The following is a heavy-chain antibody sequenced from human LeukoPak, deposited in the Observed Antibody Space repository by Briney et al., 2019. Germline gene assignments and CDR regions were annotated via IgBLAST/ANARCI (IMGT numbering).Heavy chain of an antibody. V-gene: IGHV1-69*05. Sequence: SVKVSCKASGGNFRTYPISWVRQAPGQGLEWMGGLTQFFRRTNYTQKFQGRLTITTDESSSTAYMELSDLRFDDTAVYYCATSESGRSWDWFAPWGQGTLVTVSS. D-gene: IGHD3-10*01. CDR1: GGNFRTYP. CDR2: LTQFFRRT. J-gene: IGHJ5*02. CDR3: ATSESGRSWDWFAP.